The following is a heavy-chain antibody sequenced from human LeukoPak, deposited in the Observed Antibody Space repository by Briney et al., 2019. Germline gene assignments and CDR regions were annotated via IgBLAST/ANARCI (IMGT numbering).Heavy chain of an antibody. J-gene: IGHJ4*02. CDR2: ISSSSSTI. CDR1: GFTFSSYS. Sequence: GALRLSCAASGFTFSSYSMNWVRQAPGKGLEWVSYISSSSSTIYYADSVKGRFTISRDNAKNSSYLQMNSLRDEDTAVYYCARSGGFDYWGQGTLVTVSS. CDR3: ARSGGFDY. V-gene: IGHV3-48*02. D-gene: IGHD1-14*01.